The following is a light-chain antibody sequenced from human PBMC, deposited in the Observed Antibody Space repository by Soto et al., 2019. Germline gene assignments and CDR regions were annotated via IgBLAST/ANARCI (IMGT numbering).Light chain of an antibody. V-gene: IGKV3-15*01. CDR1: QSVSSD. CDR2: DAS. Sequence: EMVMTQSPATLSVSPGERATLSCRASQSVSSDLAWYQQKPGQAPRLLIYDASTWATGISARFSGSGSGTEFTLTISSLQPEDFATYYCQQSYSMPLTFGGGTKVDIK. CDR3: QQSYSMPLT. J-gene: IGKJ4*01.